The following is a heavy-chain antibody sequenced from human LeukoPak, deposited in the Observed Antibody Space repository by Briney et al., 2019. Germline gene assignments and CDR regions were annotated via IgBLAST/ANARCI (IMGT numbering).Heavy chain of an antibody. Sequence: PGGSLRLSCAASGFTFSSYAMSWVRQAPGKGLEWVSAISGSGGSTYYADSVKGRFTISRDNSKNTLYPQMNSLRAEDTAVYYCAKFDAYYDFWSGYSTNWFDPWGQGTLVTVSS. V-gene: IGHV3-23*01. D-gene: IGHD3-3*01. CDR2: ISGSGGST. J-gene: IGHJ5*02. CDR3: AKFDAYYDFWSGYSTNWFDP. CDR1: GFTFSSYA.